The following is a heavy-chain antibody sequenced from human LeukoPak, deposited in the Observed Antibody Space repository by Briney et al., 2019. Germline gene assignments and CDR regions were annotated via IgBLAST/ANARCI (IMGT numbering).Heavy chain of an antibody. V-gene: IGHV1-69*02. CDR2: FNPILGIS. Sequence: SETVSFKASVGGFCIYTVCWLGQVPRPPLKGLGRFNPILGISNYAQNFHVRVTITADKSTSIAYMELSSLRSEDTAVYYCARDYVDRAMFIYFDYWGQGTLVSVSS. CDR3: ARDYVDRAMFIYFDY. J-gene: IGHJ4*02. CDR1: VGGFCIYT. D-gene: IGHD5-18*01.